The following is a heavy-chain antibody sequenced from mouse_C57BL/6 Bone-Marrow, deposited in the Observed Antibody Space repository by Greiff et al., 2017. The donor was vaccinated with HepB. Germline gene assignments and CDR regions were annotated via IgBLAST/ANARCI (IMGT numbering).Heavy chain of an antibody. CDR1: GYTFTSYW. CDR3: ARHAHPSMDY. V-gene: IGHV1-69*01. J-gene: IGHJ4*01. Sequence: QVQLQQPGAELVMPGASVKLSCKASGYTFTSYWMHWVKQRPGQGLEWIGEIDPSDSYTNYNQKFKGKSTLTVDKSSSTAYMQLSSLTSEDSAVYCWARHAHPSMDYWGQGTSVTVSS. CDR2: IDPSDSYT.